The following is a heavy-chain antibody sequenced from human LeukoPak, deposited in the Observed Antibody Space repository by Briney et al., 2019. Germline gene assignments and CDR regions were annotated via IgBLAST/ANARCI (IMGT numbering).Heavy chain of an antibody. J-gene: IGHJ4*02. Sequence: GGSLRLSCAASGFTLSATWMSWVRQAPGKGLEWVSVIYSSGSTYYADSVKGRFTISRDNSKNTLHLQMNTLRAEDTAVYYCASRIATAGSVDYWGQGTLVTVSS. CDR3: ASRIATAGSVDY. D-gene: IGHD6-13*01. V-gene: IGHV3-53*01. CDR1: GFTLSATW. CDR2: IYSSGST.